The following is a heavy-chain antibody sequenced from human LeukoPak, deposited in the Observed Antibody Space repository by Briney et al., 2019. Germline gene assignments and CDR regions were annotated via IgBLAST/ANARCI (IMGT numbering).Heavy chain of an antibody. D-gene: IGHD1-14*01. J-gene: IGHJ5*02. Sequence: GGSLRLSCAASGFTFSTYAMTWVRQAPGKGLEWVSGISGGGSYTYYADSVKGRFTISRENAKNSLYLQMNSLRAEDTAVYYCARDITPGYRMAWFDPWGQGTLVTVSS. CDR3: ARDITPGYRMAWFDP. V-gene: IGHV3-23*01. CDR2: ISGGGSYT. CDR1: GFTFSTYA.